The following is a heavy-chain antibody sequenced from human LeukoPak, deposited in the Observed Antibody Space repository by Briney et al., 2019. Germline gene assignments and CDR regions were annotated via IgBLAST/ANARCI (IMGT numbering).Heavy chain of an antibody. Sequence: ASVKVSCKASGYTFTSYGISWVRQAPGQGLEWMGWISAYNGNTNYAQKLQGRVTMTTDTSTSTAYMELRSLRSDDTAVYYCARDGRYDFWGGYYPFDYWGQGTLVTVSS. J-gene: IGHJ4*02. D-gene: IGHD3-3*01. V-gene: IGHV1-18*01. CDR2: ISAYNGNT. CDR1: GYTFTSYG. CDR3: ARDGRYDFWGGYYPFDY.